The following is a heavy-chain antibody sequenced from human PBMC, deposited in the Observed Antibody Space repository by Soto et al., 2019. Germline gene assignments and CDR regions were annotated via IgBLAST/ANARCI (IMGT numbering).Heavy chain of an antibody. CDR3: AREPGTLNWFDP. CDR2: ISSSSSTI. J-gene: IGHJ5*02. D-gene: IGHD3-10*01. Sequence: EVQLVESGGGLVQPGGSLRLSCAASGFTFSSYSMNWVRQAPGKGLEWVSYISSSSSTIYYADSVKGRFTISRDNAKISLYLQMNSLRDEDTAVDYCAREPGTLNWFDPWGQGTLVTVSS. CDR1: GFTFSSYS. V-gene: IGHV3-48*02.